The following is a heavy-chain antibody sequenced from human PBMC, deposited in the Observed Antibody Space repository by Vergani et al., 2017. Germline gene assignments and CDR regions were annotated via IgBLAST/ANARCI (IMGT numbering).Heavy chain of an antibody. CDR3: ASPHGNIRPPDSRRLDY. Sequence: QVLLVQSGAEVKKPGASVRVSCKTSGYTFTNYYIHWVRQAPGQGLDWMGIINPSGGSTTSAQQFQGRLTMTRDTSTSTVYMDLSNLRSEDTAVYYCASPHGNIRPPDSRRLDYWGKGTMVTVSS. CDR2: INPSGGST. CDR1: GYTFTNYY. J-gene: IGHJ4*02. V-gene: IGHV1-46*03. D-gene: IGHD1-1*01.